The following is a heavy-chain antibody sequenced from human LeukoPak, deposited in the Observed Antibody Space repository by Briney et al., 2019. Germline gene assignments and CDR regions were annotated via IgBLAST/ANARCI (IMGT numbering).Heavy chain of an antibody. V-gene: IGHV5-51*01. CDR2: IYPGDSDT. CDR3: ARGPKTYYDFWSGYYEIDY. D-gene: IGHD3-3*01. CDR1: GYSFTSYW. J-gene: IGHJ4*02. Sequence: GESLKISCEGSGYSFTSYWIGWVRQMPGKGLEWMGIIYPGDSDTRYSPSFQGQVTISADMSISTAYLQWSSLKASDTAMYYCARGPKTYYDFWSGYYEIDYWGQGTLVTVSS.